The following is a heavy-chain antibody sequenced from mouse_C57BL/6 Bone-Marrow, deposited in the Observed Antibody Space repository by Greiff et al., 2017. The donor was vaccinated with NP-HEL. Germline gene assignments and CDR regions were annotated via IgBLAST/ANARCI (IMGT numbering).Heavy chain of an antibody. Sequence: VQLKESGAELVRPGASVKLSCTASGFNIKDDYMHWVKQRPEQGLEWIGWIAPENGDTEYASKFQGKATITADTSSNTAYLQLSSLTSEDTAVYCCTRRGNYVGAMDYWGQGTSVTVSS. J-gene: IGHJ4*01. CDR3: TRRGNYVGAMDY. CDR2: IAPENGDT. V-gene: IGHV14-4*01. CDR1: GFNIKDDY. D-gene: IGHD2-1*01.